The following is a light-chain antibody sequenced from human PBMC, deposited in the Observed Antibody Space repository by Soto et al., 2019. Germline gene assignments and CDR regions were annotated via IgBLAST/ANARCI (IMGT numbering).Light chain of an antibody. CDR3: QQRRSWLPTIT. J-gene: IGKJ5*01. Sequence: EMVLTQSPATLSLSPMERATLSCRASQSVSTYLSWYQQRPGQAPRLLIYDASYRATDIPPRFSGSGSGTDFTLTISSLEPEDFAVYYCQQRRSWLPTITFGQGTRLEIK. CDR1: QSVSTY. CDR2: DAS. V-gene: IGKV3-11*01.